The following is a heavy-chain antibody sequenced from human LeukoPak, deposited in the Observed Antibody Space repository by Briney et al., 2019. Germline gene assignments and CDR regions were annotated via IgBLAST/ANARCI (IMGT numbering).Heavy chain of an antibody. J-gene: IGHJ6*03. CDR3: AMAGYCTNGVCQGDYYYYYYMDV. D-gene: IGHD2-8*01. CDR1: GGSISSYY. Sequence: SETLSLTCTVSGGSISSYYWSWIRQPPGKGLEWIGYIYYSGSTNYNPSLTSRVTISVDTSKNQFSLKLSSVTAADTAVYYCAMAGYCTNGVCQGDYYYYYYMDVWGKGTTVTVSS. V-gene: IGHV4-59*01. CDR2: IYYSGST.